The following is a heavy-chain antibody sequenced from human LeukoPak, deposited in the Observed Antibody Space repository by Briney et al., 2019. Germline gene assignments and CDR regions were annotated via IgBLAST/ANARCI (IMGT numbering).Heavy chain of an antibody. D-gene: IGHD6-19*01. V-gene: IGHV3-66*01. CDR3: ARAVAGTRNAFDL. CDR1: GFTVSSNY. CDR2: IYSGGST. Sequence: PGGSLRLSCAASGFTVSSNYMSWVRQAPGKGLEWVSVIYSGGSTYYADSVKGRFTISRDNAKNTLYLQMNSLIAEDTAVYYCARAVAGTRNAFDLWGQGTMVTVSS. J-gene: IGHJ3*01.